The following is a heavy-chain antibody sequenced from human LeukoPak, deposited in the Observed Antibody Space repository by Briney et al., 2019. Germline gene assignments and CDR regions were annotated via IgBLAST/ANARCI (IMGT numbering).Heavy chain of an antibody. CDR2: ISSGSSYI. J-gene: IGHJ4*02. CDR1: GLTFSRYS. V-gene: IGHV3-21*01. CDR3: ARVYQGVSLFDGIDY. Sequence: GGSLRLSCAASGLTFSRYSMNWVRQAPGKGLEWVSSISSGSSYIYYVDSVKGRFTISRDNAKKSLYLQMNSLRAEDTAVYYCARVYQGVSLFDGIDYWGQGTLVTVSS. D-gene: IGHD3-10*01.